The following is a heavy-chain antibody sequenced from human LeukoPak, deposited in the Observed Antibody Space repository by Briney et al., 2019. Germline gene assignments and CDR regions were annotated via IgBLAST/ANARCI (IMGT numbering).Heavy chain of an antibody. Sequence: GGSLRLSCGASGFTFTTHWIHWVRQAPGKGLVWVSRIKPDGSDTNYADSVRGRFTISRDNAKNTVYLQMDSLRAEDTAVYYCARGKYGGYFIDYWGQGTLVTVSS. V-gene: IGHV3-74*01. CDR2: IKPDGSDT. CDR1: GFTFTTHW. D-gene: IGHD5-12*01. J-gene: IGHJ4*02. CDR3: ARGKYGGYFIDY.